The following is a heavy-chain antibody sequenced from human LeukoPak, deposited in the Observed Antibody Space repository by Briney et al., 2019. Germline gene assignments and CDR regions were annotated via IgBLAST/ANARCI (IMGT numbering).Heavy chain of an antibody. CDR3: ARRASMVRGVIDY. Sequence: SETLSLTCAVYGGSFSGYYRSWIRQPPGKGLEWIGEINHSGSTNYNPSLKSRVTISVDTSKNQFSLKLSSVTAADTAVYYCARRASMVRGVIDYWGQGTLVTVSS. J-gene: IGHJ4*02. CDR2: INHSGST. D-gene: IGHD3-10*01. CDR1: GGSFSGYY. V-gene: IGHV4-34*01.